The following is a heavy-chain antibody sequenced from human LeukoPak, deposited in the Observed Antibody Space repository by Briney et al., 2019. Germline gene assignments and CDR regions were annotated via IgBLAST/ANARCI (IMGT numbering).Heavy chain of an antibody. Sequence: PGGPLRLSCAASGFTFSSYSMNWVRQAPGKGLEWVSSISSSSSYIYYADSVKGRFTISRDNAKNTLYLQMNSLRAEDTAVYYCAKSGYSTNWYRYFDYWGQGTLVTVSS. D-gene: IGHD6-13*01. CDR3: AKSGYSTNWYRYFDY. CDR2: ISSSSSYI. CDR1: GFTFSSYS. J-gene: IGHJ4*02. V-gene: IGHV3-21*04.